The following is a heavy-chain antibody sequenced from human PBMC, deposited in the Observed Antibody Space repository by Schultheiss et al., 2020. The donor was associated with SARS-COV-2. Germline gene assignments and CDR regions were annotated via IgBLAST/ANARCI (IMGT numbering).Heavy chain of an antibody. J-gene: IGHJ6*02. CDR1: GFTFSSYS. Sequence: GGSLRLSCAASGFTFSSYSMNWVRQAPGKGLEWVSSISSSSSYIYYADSVKGRFTISRDNAKNSLYLQMNSLRAEDTAVYYCARDQGTAYGMDVWGQGTTVTVSS. CDR2: ISSSSSYI. V-gene: IGHV3-21*01. D-gene: IGHD6-13*01. CDR3: ARDQGTAYGMDV.